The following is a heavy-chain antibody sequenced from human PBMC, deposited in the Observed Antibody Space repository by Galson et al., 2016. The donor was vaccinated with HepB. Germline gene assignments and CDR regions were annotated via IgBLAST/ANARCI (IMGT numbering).Heavy chain of an antibody. D-gene: IGHD2-21*01. CDR2: IKQDGSEK. J-gene: IGHJ4*02. CDR3: AREDIIGDYYFFDY. Sequence: SLRLSCAASGFTFSSYWMSWVRQAPGKGLEWVANIKQDGSEKDYVDSVKGRFTISRDNAKNSLYLQMNSLRAEDTAVYYCAREDIIGDYYFFDYWGQGTLVTVSS. V-gene: IGHV3-7*01. CDR1: GFTFSSYW.